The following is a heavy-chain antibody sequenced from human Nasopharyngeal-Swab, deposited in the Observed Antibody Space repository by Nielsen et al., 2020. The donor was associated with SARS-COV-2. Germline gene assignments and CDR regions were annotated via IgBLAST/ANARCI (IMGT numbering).Heavy chain of an antibody. Sequence: SLKISCAASGFTLRSYAMHWVRQAPGKGLEWVAVISYDGSNKYYADSVKGRFTISRDNSKNTLYLQMNSLRAEDTAVYYCARDLTGTGYYGMDVWGQGTTVTVSS. D-gene: IGHD1-7*01. J-gene: IGHJ6*02. CDR1: GFTLRSYA. CDR3: ARDLTGTGYYGMDV. CDR2: ISYDGSNK. V-gene: IGHV3-30-3*01.